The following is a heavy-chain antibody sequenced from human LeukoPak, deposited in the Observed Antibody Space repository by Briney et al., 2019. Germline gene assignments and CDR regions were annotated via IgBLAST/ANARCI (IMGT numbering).Heavy chain of an antibody. CDR2: IYYSGST. J-gene: IGHJ6*02. D-gene: IGHD3-10*01. V-gene: IGHV4-31*03. CDR1: GGSIRSAVYY. CDR3: ARDAEYYYGSGSYSSGIDV. Sequence: PSQTLSLTCTVSGGSIRSAVYYWSWIRQHPGKGLEWIGYIYYSGSTYYNPSLKSRVTISVDTSRNQFSLELSSVTAADTAVYYCARDAEYYYGSGSYSSGIDVWGQGTTVTVSS.